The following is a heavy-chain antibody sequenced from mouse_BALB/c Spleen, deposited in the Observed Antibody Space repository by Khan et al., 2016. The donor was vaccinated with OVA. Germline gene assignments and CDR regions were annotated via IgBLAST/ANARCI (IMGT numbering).Heavy chain of an antibody. CDR2: ISYSGST. D-gene: IGHD1-1*01. CDR3: ARGTYYGYAMDY. V-gene: IGHV3-2*02. Sequence: EVQLQESGPGLVKPSQSLSLTCTVTGYSITSNYAWNWIRQLPGNKLEWMGYISYSGSTSYNPSLKRRISITRDTSKNQFFLQLTSVTTEDAATXYCARGTYYGYAMDYWGQGTSVTVSS. CDR1: GYSITSNYA. J-gene: IGHJ4*01.